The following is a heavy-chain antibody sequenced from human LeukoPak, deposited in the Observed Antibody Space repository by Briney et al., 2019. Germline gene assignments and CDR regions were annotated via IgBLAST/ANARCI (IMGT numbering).Heavy chain of an antibody. Sequence: SETLSLTCAVYGGSFSGYYWSWIRQPPGKGLEWIGEINHSGSTNYNPSLKSRVTISVDTSKNQFSLKVSSVTAADTAVYYCARGSFDYGDYEMFDPWGQGTLVTVSS. J-gene: IGHJ5*02. CDR2: INHSGST. D-gene: IGHD4-17*01. CDR3: ARGSFDYGDYEMFDP. CDR1: GGSFSGYY. V-gene: IGHV4-34*01.